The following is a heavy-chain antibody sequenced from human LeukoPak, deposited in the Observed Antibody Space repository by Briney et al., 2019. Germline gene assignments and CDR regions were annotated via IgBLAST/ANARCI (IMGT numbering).Heavy chain of an antibody. D-gene: IGHD6-13*01. J-gene: IGHJ4*02. CDR2: IIPIFGTA. V-gene: IGHV1-69*05. Sequence: WASVMVSCKASGGTFSRYAISWVRQAPGQGLEWMGGIIPIFGTANYAQKLQGRVTMTRDTSTRTVFMELNSLRSEDTAVYYCALYSSTWYWGQGTLVTVSS. CDR3: ALYSSTWY. CDR1: GGTFSRYA.